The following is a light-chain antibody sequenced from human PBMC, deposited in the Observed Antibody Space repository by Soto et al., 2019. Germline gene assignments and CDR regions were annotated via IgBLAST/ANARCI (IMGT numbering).Light chain of an antibody. J-gene: IGKJ4*01. V-gene: IGKV3-11*01. CDR1: QRASRQY. Sequence: VLTQSPDTLSLSPGERATLSCRASQRASRQYLSWYQQRPDQPPRLLIYDASNRATGIPARFSGSGSGTDFSLTISSLEPEDLAVYYCQQRSTWPLTFGGGTKVEIK. CDR3: QQRSTWPLT. CDR2: DAS.